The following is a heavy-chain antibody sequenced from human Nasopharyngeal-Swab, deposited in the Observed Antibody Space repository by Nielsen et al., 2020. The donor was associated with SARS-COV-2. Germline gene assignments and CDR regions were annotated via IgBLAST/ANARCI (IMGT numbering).Heavy chain of an antibody. Sequence: GSLRLSCAASGFTFSSSAISWVRQVPGMGLEWVSVIGAAGNKIYADSVKGRFTISRDNSKNMVYLQMDSLRAEDTAVYYCAKYFGSGAYEAFCDCWGHGALVTVSS. V-gene: IGHV3-23*01. D-gene: IGHD3-3*01. J-gene: IGHJ4*01. CDR2: IGAAGNK. CDR1: GFTFSSSA. CDR3: AKYFGSGAYEAFCDC.